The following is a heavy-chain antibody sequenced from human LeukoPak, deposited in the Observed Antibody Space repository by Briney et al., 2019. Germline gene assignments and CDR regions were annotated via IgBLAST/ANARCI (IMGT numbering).Heavy chain of an antibody. D-gene: IGHD4-11*01. CDR2: INYSGGHK. CDR3: AKDDSMTLDHFDY. CDR1: GFTLKNCA. Sequence: GGSLRLSCVASGFTLKNCAMSWVRQAPGKGLEWVSGINYSGGHKYYATSVKGRFTISRDSSKNTLSLQMNSLTTEDTAVYYCAKDDSMTLDHFDYWGQGALVTVSS. J-gene: IGHJ4*02. V-gene: IGHV3-23*01.